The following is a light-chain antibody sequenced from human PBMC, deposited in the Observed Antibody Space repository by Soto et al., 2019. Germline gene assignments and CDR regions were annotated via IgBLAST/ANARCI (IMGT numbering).Light chain of an antibody. CDR3: QQRSNWPVT. CDR2: DAS. J-gene: IGKJ1*01. Sequence: EIVLTQSPATLSLSPGERATLSCRASQSVSSYLAWYQQKPGQAPNLLIYDASNRATGIPARFSGSGSGTDFTLPISSLEPEDFAVYYCQQRSNWPVTFGQGTKVEIK. V-gene: IGKV3-11*01. CDR1: QSVSSY.